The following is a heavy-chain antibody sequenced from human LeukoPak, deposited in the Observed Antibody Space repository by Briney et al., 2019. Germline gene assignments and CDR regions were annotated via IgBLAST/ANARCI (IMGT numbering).Heavy chain of an antibody. D-gene: IGHD6-13*01. Sequence: SETLSFTCAVYGGSFSGYYWSWIRQPPGKGLEWIGEFNHIGSTNYNPSLNSRVTISVDTAKIQFSLKLSSVTAEDTAVYYCARCGGGSSRYSSWFDPWGQGTLVTVSS. CDR3: ARCGGGSSRYSSWFDP. CDR1: GGSFSGYY. CDR2: FNHIGST. V-gene: IGHV4-34*01. J-gene: IGHJ5*02.